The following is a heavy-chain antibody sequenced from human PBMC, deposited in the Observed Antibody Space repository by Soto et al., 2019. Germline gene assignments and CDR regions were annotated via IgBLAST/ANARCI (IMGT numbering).Heavy chain of an antibody. CDR2: ISTTGNT. CDR3: EGESGENWSYEAY. Sequence: SETLSLTCTVSGDTITSFSWNWIRQSAGKGLEWIGRISTTGNTHYNPSLESRVTMSLDTSKNQFSLKLTSVTAADTAVYYCEGESGENWSYEAYWGQGTLVTSPQ. V-gene: IGHV4-4*07. J-gene: IGHJ4*02. CDR1: GDTITSFS. D-gene: IGHD1-7*01.